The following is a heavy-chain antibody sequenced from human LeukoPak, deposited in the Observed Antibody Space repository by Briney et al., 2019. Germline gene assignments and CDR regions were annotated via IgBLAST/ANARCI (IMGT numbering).Heavy chain of an antibody. J-gene: IGHJ4*02. CDR1: GFTFSSYG. V-gene: IGHV3-30*18. CDR3: AKILVVTATDDY. D-gene: IGHD2-21*02. CDR2: ISYDGSNK. Sequence: PGGSLRLSCAASGFTFSSYGMHWVRQAPGKGLEWVAVISYDGSNKYYADSVKGRFTISRDNSKNTLYLQMNSLRAEDTAVYYCAKILVVTATDDYWGQGTLVTVSS.